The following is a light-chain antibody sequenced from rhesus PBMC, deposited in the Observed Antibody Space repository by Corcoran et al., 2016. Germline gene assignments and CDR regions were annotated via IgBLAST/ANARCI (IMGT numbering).Light chain of an antibody. CDR2: NAT. V-gene: IGKV1-25*01. Sequence: DIQMTQSPSSVSVSVGDRVTITCRASQGIRSYLAWYQQKPGKAPKFLIYNATTLQRGVPSRFSGSGSGTEFTLTSSSLQPEDCATDYCQQYNGLPLTFGGGTKVEIK. CDR1: QGIRSY. CDR3: QQYNGLPLT. J-gene: IGKJ4*01.